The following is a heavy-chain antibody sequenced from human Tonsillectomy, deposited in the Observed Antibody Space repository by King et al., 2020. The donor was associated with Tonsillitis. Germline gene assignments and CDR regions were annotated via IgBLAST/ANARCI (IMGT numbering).Heavy chain of an antibody. Sequence: QLVQSGAEVKKPGASVKVSCKASGYTFTSYDINWVRQATGQGLEWMGWMNPNSGNTGYAQKFQGRVTMTRNTSISTAYMELSSLRSEDTAVYYCARSRYCSSTSCPHDWFDPWGQGTLVTVSS. D-gene: IGHD2-2*01. CDR2: MNPNSGNT. V-gene: IGHV1-8*01. CDR1: GYTFTSYD. J-gene: IGHJ5*02. CDR3: ARSRYCSSTSCPHDWFDP.